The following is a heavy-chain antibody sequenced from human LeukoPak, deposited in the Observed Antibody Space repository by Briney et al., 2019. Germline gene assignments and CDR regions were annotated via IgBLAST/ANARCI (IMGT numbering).Heavy chain of an antibody. CDR3: ARLGYCSSTSCSPGGYDYYYMDV. Sequence: PSQTLSLTCTVSGGSFSSGGYYWSWIRQHPGKGLEWIGYIYYSGSTYYNPSLKSRVTMSVDTSKNQFSLKLSSVTAADTAVYYCARLGYCSSTSCSPGGYDYYYMDVWGKGTTVTVSS. J-gene: IGHJ6*03. CDR2: IYYSGST. CDR1: GGSFSSGGYY. D-gene: IGHD2-2*01. V-gene: IGHV4-31*03.